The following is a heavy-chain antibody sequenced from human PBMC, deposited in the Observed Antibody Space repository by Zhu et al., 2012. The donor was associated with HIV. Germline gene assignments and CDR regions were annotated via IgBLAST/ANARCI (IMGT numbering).Heavy chain of an antibody. CDR2: IYRSGAT. D-gene: IGHD2-21*01. V-gene: IGHV4-38-2*01. CDR1: GSSINTANY. Sequence: QVQLQGSGPGLVKPSETLSLTCDVSGSSINTANYWGWTRQPPGKGLEWIANIYRSGATYYNPSLRSRATISLDTSRNLFLLRLNSVTAADTAIYYCARTGDDNHHASFDIWDQGTLITVSS. CDR3: ARTGDDNHHASFDI. J-gene: IGHJ4*01.